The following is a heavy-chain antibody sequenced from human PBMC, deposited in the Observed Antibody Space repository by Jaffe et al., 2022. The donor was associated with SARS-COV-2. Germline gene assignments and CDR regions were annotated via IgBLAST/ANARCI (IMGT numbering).Heavy chain of an antibody. J-gene: IGHJ6*02. Sequence: QVQLVESGGGVVQPGRSLRLSCAASGFTFSSYGMHWVRQAPGKGLEWVAVISYDGSNKYYADSVKGRFTISRDNSKNTLYLQMNSLRAEDTAVYYCAKGPRGVYYYYGMDVWGQGTTVTVSS. CDR1: GFTFSSYG. CDR2: ISYDGSNK. D-gene: IGHD3-10*01. CDR3: AKGPRGVYYYYGMDV. V-gene: IGHV3-30*18.